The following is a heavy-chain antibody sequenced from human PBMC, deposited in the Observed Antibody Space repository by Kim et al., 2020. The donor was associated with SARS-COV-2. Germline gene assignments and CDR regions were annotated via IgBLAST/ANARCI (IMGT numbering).Heavy chain of an antibody. Sequence: SETLSLTCTVSGGSISSYYWSWIRQPPGKGLEWIGYIYYSGSTNYNPSLKSRVTISVDTSKNQFSLKLSSVTAADTAVYYCARGSTYYDILTGYYHAEYFQHWGQGTLVTVSS. CDR3: ARGSTYYDILTGYYHAEYFQH. V-gene: IGHV4-59*01. CDR2: IYYSGST. J-gene: IGHJ1*01. CDR1: GGSISSYY. D-gene: IGHD3-9*01.